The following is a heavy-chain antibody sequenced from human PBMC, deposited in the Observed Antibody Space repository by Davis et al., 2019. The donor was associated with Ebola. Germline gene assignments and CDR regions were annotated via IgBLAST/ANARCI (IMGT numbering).Heavy chain of an antibody. J-gene: IGHJ5*02. Sequence: MPGGSLRLSCTVSGGSISSYYWSWIRQPPGKGLEWIGYIYYSGSTNYNPSLKSRVTISVDTSKNQFSLKLSSVTAADTAVYYCARVIAAADTEGNWFDPWGQGTLVTVSS. D-gene: IGHD6-13*01. V-gene: IGHV4-59*01. CDR1: GGSISSYY. CDR3: ARVIAAADTEGNWFDP. CDR2: IYYSGST.